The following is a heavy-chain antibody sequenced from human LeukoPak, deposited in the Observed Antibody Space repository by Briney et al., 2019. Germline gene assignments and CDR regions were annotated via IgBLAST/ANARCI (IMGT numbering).Heavy chain of an antibody. CDR2: ISSGGTYE. J-gene: IGHJ4*02. D-gene: IGHD3-10*01. V-gene: IGHV3-30*01. CDR1: GFTFSNYA. Sequence: GKSLRLSCAASGFTFSNYAMHWVRQAPGKGLEWVSLISSGGTYEYYADSVKVRFTISRDNSKNTLYLHVNSLRAEDTAVYYCARDSTYYYDSGSSGPHYFDNWGQGTLVTVSS. CDR3: ARDSTYYYDSGSSGPHYFDN.